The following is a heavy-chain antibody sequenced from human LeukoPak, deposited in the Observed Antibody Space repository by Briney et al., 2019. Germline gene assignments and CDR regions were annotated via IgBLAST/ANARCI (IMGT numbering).Heavy chain of an antibody. V-gene: IGHV3-66*01. CDR1: GFTVSSNY. J-gene: IGHJ4*02. D-gene: IGHD4-11*01. CDR3: ARWTSSSMTTNPLFGY. CDR2: IYSGGNT. Sequence: GGSLILSCAASGFTVSSNYMSWVRQAPGKGLEWVSVIYSGGNTYSADSVKGRFTISRDNSKNTLYLQMNSLRAEDTGVYYCARWTSSSMTTNPLFGYWGQGTLVTVSS.